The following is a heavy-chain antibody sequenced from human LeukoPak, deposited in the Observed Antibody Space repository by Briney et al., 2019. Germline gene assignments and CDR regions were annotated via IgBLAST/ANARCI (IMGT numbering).Heavy chain of an antibody. Sequence: GSLRLSCSASGFTFSSYAMHWVRQAPGKGLEYVSAISSNGGSTYYADSVKGRFTISRDNSKNTLYLQMSSLRAEDTAVYYCVKAGGRSYYYDTSGYPPDYWGQGTLVTVSS. CDR1: GFTFSSYA. D-gene: IGHD3-22*01. V-gene: IGHV3-64D*06. J-gene: IGHJ4*02. CDR2: ISSNGGST. CDR3: VKAGGRSYYYDTSGYPPDY.